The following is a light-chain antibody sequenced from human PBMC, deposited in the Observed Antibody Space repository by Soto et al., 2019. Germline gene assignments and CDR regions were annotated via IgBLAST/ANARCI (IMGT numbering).Light chain of an antibody. CDR3: QQRSNWPPGT. V-gene: IGKV3-11*01. CDR2: DAS. J-gene: IGKJ4*01. CDR1: QSVSSY. Sequence: EIVLTQSPATLSLSPGERATLSCRASQSVSSYLAWYQQKPGQAPRLLIYDASNRATGIPARFSGSGSGTAFTLTISSLAPEDFAVYYCQQRSNWPPGTFGGGTKVEIK.